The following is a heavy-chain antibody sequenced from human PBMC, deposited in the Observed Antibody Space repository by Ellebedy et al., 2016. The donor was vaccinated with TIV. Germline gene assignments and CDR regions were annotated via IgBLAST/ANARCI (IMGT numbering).Heavy chain of an antibody. CDR2: INPNNGGT. Sequence: ASVKVSXXASGYSFIGYYMHWVRQAPGQGLEWMGWINPNNGGTNSAQKFQGRVTMTRDASISTAYMELSRLRSDDTAVYYCVTRGYSGYDYFDYWGQGTLVTASS. D-gene: IGHD5-12*01. CDR1: GYSFIGYY. CDR3: VTRGYSGYDYFDY. J-gene: IGHJ4*02. V-gene: IGHV1-2*02.